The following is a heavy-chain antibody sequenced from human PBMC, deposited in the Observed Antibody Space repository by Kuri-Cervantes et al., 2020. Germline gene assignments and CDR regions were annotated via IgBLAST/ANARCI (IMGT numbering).Heavy chain of an antibody. D-gene: IGHD6-19*01. CDR2: INPNSGGT. V-gene: IGHV1-2*04. J-gene: IGHJ3*02. CDR3: ARDAVAGTGGPNAFDI. Sequence: ASVKVSCKASGYTFNGYYMHWVRQAPGQGLEWMGWINPNSGGTNYAQKFQGWVTMTRDTSISTAYMELSRLRSDDTAVYYCARDAVAGTGGPNAFDIWGQGTMVTVSS. CDR1: GYTFNGYY.